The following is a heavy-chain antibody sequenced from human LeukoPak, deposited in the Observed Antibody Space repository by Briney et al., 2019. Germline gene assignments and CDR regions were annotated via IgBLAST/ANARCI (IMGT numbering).Heavy chain of an antibody. CDR3: ARVHDYGDYPRWFDP. D-gene: IGHD4-17*01. CDR2: IIPIFGTA. V-gene: IGHV1-69*13. J-gene: IGHJ5*02. Sequence: SVKVSCKASGYTFTSYAMNWVRQAPGQGLEWMGGIIPIFGTANYAQKFQGRVTITADESTCTAYMELSSLRSEDAAVYYCARVHDYGDYPRWFDPWGQGTLVTVSS. CDR1: GYTFTSYA.